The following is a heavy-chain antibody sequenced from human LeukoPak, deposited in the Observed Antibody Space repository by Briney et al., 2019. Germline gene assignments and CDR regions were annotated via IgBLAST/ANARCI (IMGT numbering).Heavy chain of an antibody. CDR2: IYTSGST. Sequence: PSETLSLTCTVSGGSISSYYWSWIRQPAGKGLEWIGRIYTSGSTNYNPSLKSRVTMSVDTSKNQFSLKLSSVTAADTAVYYCARAQYSSSSVYYYYYHMDVWGKGTTVTVSS. D-gene: IGHD6-6*01. V-gene: IGHV4-4*07. CDR3: ARAQYSSSSVYYYYYHMDV. J-gene: IGHJ6*03. CDR1: GGSISSYY.